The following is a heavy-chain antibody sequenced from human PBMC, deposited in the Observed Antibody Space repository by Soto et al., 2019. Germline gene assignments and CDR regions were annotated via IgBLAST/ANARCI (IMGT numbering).Heavy chain of an antibody. CDR1: GVPFSSDA. CDR3: AKAPNWNPRP. Sequence: WGASGVPFSSDAMSWVRQAPGKGWEWVSAISGSGGSTYYADSVKGRFTISRDNSKNTLYLQMNSLRAEDTAVYYCAKAPNWNPRPWGQGTLVTVSS. J-gene: IGHJ5*02. CDR2: ISGSGGST. D-gene: IGHD1-1*01. V-gene: IGHV3-23*01.